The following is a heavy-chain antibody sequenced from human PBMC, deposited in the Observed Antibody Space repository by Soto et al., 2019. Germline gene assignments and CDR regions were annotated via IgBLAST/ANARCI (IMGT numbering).Heavy chain of an antibody. V-gene: IGHV2-5*05. J-gene: IGHJ5*02. D-gene: IGHD3-10*01. CDR1: GFSLSTSGVG. CDR2: IYWDDDK. Sequence: QITLKESGPTLVKPTQTLTLTCTFSGFSLSTSGVGLGWIRQAPGKALEWLALIYWDDDKRYGPSLKSRLTITRDTSKTQVVLTMTILDPVDTAIDYCPPPYYYGRNWFDPWGQGTLVTVSS. CDR3: PPPYYYGRNWFDP.